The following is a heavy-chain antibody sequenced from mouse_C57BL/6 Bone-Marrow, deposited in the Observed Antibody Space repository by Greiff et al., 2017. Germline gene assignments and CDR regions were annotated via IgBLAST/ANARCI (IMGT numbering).Heavy chain of an antibody. V-gene: IGHV3-6*01. D-gene: IGHD2-5*01. CDR3: SRSNTWYFDV. J-gene: IGHJ1*03. CDR2: ISYEGSN. Sequence: DVKLQESGPGLVKPSQSLSLTCSVTGYSITSGYYWNWIRQFPGNKLEWRGYISYEGSNNYNPSLKNRISITRDTSKNQFFLMLNSVTTEDTATYYCSRSNTWYFDVWGTGTTVTVSA. CDR1: GYSITSGYY.